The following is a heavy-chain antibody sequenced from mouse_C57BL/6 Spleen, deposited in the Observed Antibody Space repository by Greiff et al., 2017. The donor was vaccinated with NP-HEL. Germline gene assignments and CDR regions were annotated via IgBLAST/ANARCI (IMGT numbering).Heavy chain of an antibody. CDR1: GFTFSDYG. CDR2: ISSGSSTI. CDR3: ARTGYYDYDWFAY. D-gene: IGHD2-4*01. V-gene: IGHV5-17*01. J-gene: IGHJ3*01. Sequence: EVQLVESGGGLVKPGGSLKLSCAASGFTFSDYGMHWVRQAPEKGLEWVAYISSGSSTIYYADTVKGRFTISRDNAKNTLFLQMTSLRSEDTAMYYCARTGYYDYDWFAYWGQGTLVTVSA.